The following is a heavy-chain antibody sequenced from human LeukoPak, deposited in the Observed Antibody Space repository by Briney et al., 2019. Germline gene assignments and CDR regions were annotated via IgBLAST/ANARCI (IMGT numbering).Heavy chain of an antibody. J-gene: IGHJ4*02. CDR1: GFTFSSYA. CDR2: ISGSGGST. CDR3: AKVRPAPSTAVAGMMDY. V-gene: IGHV3-23*01. D-gene: IGHD6-19*01. Sequence: PGGSLRLSCAASGFTFSSYAMSWVRQAPGKGLEWVSAISGSGGSTYYADSVKGRFTISRENSKNTLYLQMNSLRAEDTAVYYCAKVRPAPSTAVAGMMDYWGQGTLATVSS.